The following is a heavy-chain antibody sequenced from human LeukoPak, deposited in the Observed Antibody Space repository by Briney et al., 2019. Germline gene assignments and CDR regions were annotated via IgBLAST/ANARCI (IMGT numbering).Heavy chain of an antibody. V-gene: IGHV3-7*01. CDR2: IKQDGSEK. D-gene: IGHD6-19*01. CDR3: ARDRGSSGWYEFDY. CDR1: GFTSSSYW. Sequence: GGSLRLSCAASGFTSSSYWMSWVRQAPGKGLDWVANIKQDGSEKYYVDSVKGRFTISRDNAKNSLYLQMNSLRAEDTAVYYCARDRGSSGWYEFDYWGQGTLVTVSS. J-gene: IGHJ4*02.